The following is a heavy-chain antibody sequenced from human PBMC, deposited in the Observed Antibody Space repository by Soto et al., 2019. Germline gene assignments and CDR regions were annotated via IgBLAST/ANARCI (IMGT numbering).Heavy chain of an antibody. CDR2: FDPEDGET. J-gene: IGHJ4*02. D-gene: IGHD3-3*01. V-gene: IGHV1-24*01. CDR3: ATALNYDFWSGYEGAYFDY. Sequence: ASVKVSCKVSGYTLTELSMHWVRQAPGKGLEWMGGFDPEDGETIYAQKFQGRVTMTEETSTDTAYMELSSLRSEDTAVYYCATALNYDFWSGYEGAYFDYWGQGTLVTVSS. CDR1: GYTLTELS.